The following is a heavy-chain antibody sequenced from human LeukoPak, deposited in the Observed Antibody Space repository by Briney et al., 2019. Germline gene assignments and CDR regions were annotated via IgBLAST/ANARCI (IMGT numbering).Heavy chain of an antibody. V-gene: IGHV4-39*01. CDR1: GGFISGSNYY. CDR2: VYYTGST. D-gene: IGHD6-25*01. J-gene: IGHJ6*03. Sequence: SETLSLNCTVSGGFISGSNYYWAWIRQPPGKGLEWIGSVYYTGSTYYDPSLKSRVTISVDTSKNQFSLKVNSVTAADTAVYYCARHPRQTYYYYMDVWGKGTTVTVSS. CDR3: ARHPRQTYYYYMDV.